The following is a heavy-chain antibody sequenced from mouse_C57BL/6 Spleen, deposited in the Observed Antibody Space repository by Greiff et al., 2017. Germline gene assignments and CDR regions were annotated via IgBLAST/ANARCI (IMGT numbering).Heavy chain of an antibody. V-gene: IGHV5-6*01. Sequence: EVKLVESGGDLVKPGGSLKLSCAASGFTFSSYGMSWVRQTPDKRLEWVATISSGGSYTYYPDSVKGRFTISRDNAKNTLYLQMSSLKSEDTAMYYCARPTVPCAYWGQGTLVTVSA. J-gene: IGHJ3*01. CDR3: ARPTVPCAY. CDR1: GFTFSSYG. D-gene: IGHD1-1*01. CDR2: ISSGGSYT.